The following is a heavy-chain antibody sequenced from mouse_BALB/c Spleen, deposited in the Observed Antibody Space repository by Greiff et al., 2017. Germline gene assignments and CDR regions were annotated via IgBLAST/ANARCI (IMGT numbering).Heavy chain of an antibody. D-gene: IGHD6-1*01. CDR1: GYTFTSYV. CDR3: ARSADAMDY. V-gene: IGHV1-14*01. CDR2: INPYNDGT. Sequence: EVKLMESGPELVKPGASVKMSCKASGYTFTSYVMHWVKQKPGQGLEWIGYINPYNDGTKYNEKFKGKATLTSDKSSSTAYMELSSLTSEDSAVYYCARSADAMDYWGQGTSVTVSS. J-gene: IGHJ4*01.